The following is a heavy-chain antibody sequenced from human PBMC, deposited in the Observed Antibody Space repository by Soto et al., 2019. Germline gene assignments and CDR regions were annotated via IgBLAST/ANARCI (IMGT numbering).Heavy chain of an antibody. J-gene: IGHJ4*02. CDR1: GYTFSNFW. Sequence: GESLKISCHCSGYTFSNFWIGWVRQLPGKGLEWMGIIYPGDHETRYSPSFHGKVTISADKSIKTAYLQWNSLEASDTAFYFCARSPRRSPYFDYWGQGALVTVSS. V-gene: IGHV5-51*01. CDR3: ARSPRRSPYFDY. CDR2: IYPGDHET.